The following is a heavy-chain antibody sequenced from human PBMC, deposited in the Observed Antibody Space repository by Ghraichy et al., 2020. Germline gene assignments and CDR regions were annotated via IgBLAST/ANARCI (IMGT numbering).Heavy chain of an antibody. D-gene: IGHD7-27*01. J-gene: IGHJ4*02. Sequence: SCAASGFTFSSYAMSWVRQAPGKGLEWVSGIIETGTSTYYADSVKGRFTISRDNSRSTLYLQMNSLTAEDPAVYYCVRDYKAIPLGTGESFFDYWGQGTLVSVSS. V-gene: IGHV3-23*01. CDR3: VRDYKAIPLGTGESFFDY. CDR2: IIETGTST. CDR1: GFTFSSYA.